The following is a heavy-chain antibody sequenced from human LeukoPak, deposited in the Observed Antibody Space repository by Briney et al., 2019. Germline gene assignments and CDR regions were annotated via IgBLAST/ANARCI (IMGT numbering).Heavy chain of an antibody. CDR1: GYTFSVYY. Sequence: GASVKVSCKASGYTFSVYYIHWVRQAPGQGLEWMGWINPNSGGTNYAQKFQGRVTMTRDTSISTAYMELSRLRSDNTAVYYCALVAGTSSDYWGQGTLVTVSS. D-gene: IGHD1-1*01. J-gene: IGHJ4*02. CDR2: INPNSGGT. CDR3: ALVAGTSSDY. V-gene: IGHV1-2*02.